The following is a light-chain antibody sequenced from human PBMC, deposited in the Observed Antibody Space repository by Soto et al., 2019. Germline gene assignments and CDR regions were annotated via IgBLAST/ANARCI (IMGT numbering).Light chain of an antibody. CDR2: EVT. V-gene: IGLV2-18*02. CDR1: SSDVGGHNR. CDR3: SSYTSSATLV. J-gene: IGLJ2*01. Sequence: QSALTQPPSVSGSPGQSVTISCTGTSSDVGGHNRVSWYQQPPGTVLKLLIYEVTNRPSGVPDRFSGSKSGNTASLTISGLQAEDEADYYCSSYTSSATLVFGGGTKLTVL.